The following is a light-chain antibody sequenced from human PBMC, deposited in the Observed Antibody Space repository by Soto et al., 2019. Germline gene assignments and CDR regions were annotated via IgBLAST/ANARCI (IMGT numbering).Light chain of an antibody. Sequence: SYELTQPPSISMSPGQTARITCSGDVLPNQFVYWYQQKPGQAPMLLIYKGTERPSGIPERFSGSSSGATVTLTISGVQADDEADYYCQSTDRSGTHVFGGGTKVTVL. CDR3: QSTDRSGTHV. CDR2: KGT. J-gene: IGLJ2*01. CDR1: VLPNQF. V-gene: IGLV3-25*02.